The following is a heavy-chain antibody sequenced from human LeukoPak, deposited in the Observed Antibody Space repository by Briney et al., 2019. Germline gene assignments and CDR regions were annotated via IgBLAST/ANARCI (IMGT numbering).Heavy chain of an antibody. V-gene: IGHV4-4*07. D-gene: IGHD3-10*01. CDR1: GGSISSYY. J-gene: IGHJ6*02. Sequence: SETLSLTCTVSGGSISSYYWSWIRQPAGKGLEWIGRIYTSGSTNYNPSLKSRVTMSVDTSKNQFPLKLSSVTAADTAVYYCARDGGGTMVRGAPYYYYYGMDVWGQGTTVTVSS. CDR3: ARDGGGTMVRGAPYYYYYGMDV. CDR2: IYTSGST.